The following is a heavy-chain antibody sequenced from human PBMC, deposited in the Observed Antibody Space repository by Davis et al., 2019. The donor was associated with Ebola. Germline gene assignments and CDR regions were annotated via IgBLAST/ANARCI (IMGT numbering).Heavy chain of an antibody. V-gene: IGHV4-59*01. CDR2: IYYSGST. Sequence: PSETLSLTCAVYGGSFSGYYWSWIRQPPGKGLEWIGYIYYSGSTNYNPSLKSRVTISVDTSKNQFSLKLSSVTAADTAVYYCARASDCTGGVCYDYWGQGTLVTVSS. CDR1: GGSFSGYY. CDR3: ARASDCTGGVCYDY. J-gene: IGHJ4*02. D-gene: IGHD2-8*02.